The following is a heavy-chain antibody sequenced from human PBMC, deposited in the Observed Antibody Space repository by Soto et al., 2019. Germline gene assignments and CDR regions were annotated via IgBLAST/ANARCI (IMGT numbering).Heavy chain of an antibody. CDR2: INHSGST. CDR1: GGSFSGYY. D-gene: IGHD6-6*01. Sequence: QVQLQQWGAGLLKPSETLSLTCAVYGGSFSGYYWSWIRQPPGKGLEWIGEINHSGSTNYNPSLKSRVAISVDTSKHQFSLKLSSVTAADTAVYYCARGPKYSSSSGHAFDIWGQGTMVTVSS. J-gene: IGHJ3*02. CDR3: ARGPKYSSSSGHAFDI. V-gene: IGHV4-34*01.